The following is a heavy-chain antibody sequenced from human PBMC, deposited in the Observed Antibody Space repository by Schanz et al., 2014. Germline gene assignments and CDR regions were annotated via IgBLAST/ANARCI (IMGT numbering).Heavy chain of an antibody. V-gene: IGHV3-23*04. J-gene: IGHJ4*02. CDR1: GFGFDDYA. CDR3: AKHVRSLTGNDY. Sequence: EVQLVESGGGVVRPGGSLRLSCAASGFGFDDYAMSWVRQAPGKGLEWVSGIGGSGDSTHYADSVKGRFIISRDNSKMTLYLQVNSLRAEDTAVYYCAKHVRSLTGNDYWGQGTLVTVSS. CDR2: IGGSGDST. D-gene: IGHD3-9*01.